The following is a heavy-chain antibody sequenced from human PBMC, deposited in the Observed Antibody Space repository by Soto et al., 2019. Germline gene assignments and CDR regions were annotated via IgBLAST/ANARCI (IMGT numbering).Heavy chain of an antibody. CDR1: GFSFKTFW. J-gene: IGHJ3*01. CDR3: VSANIVGRPG. Sequence: EMQLVESGGGSVQPGESLSLSCAASGFSFKTFWMSWVRQAPGEGLERVANINQDESESHYVDSVKGRLTISRDNAKSSVSLQMNDLRVEDTAVYYCVSANIVGRPGGGQGTMVTVSS. CDR2: INQDESES. V-gene: IGHV3-7*01. D-gene: IGHD6-6*01.